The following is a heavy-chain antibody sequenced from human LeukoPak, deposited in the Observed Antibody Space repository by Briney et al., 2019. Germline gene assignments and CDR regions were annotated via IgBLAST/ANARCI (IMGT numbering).Heavy chain of an antibody. Sequence: GGSLRLSCAASGFTLSSYWMHWVRQAPGKGLVWVSRINSDGSSTTYADSVKGRFTISRDNAKNTLYLQMNSLRAEDTGVYYCARIASHSSSWYDGGYWGQGTLVTVSS. D-gene: IGHD6-13*01. CDR3: ARIASHSSSWYDGGY. CDR1: GFTLSSYW. J-gene: IGHJ4*02. V-gene: IGHV3-74*01. CDR2: INSDGSST.